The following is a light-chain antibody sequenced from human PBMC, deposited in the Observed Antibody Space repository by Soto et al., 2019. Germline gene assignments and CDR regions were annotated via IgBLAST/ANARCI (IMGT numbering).Light chain of an antibody. J-gene: IGLJ3*02. Sequence: QSVLTQPPSVSGAPGQRVTISCTGSSSNIGTGFDVHWYQQLPVTAPKLLIYSNNNRPSGVPDRFSGSKSGTSASLAITSLQAEDEADYYCQSYDSSLSGWVFGGGTKVTVL. CDR3: QSYDSSLSGWV. CDR1: SSNIGTGFD. CDR2: SNN. V-gene: IGLV1-40*01.